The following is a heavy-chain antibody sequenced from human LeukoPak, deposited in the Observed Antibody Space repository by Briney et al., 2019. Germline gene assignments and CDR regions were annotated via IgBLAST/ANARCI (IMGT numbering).Heavy chain of an antibody. V-gene: IGHV4-39*02. CDR1: GGSISSSSYY. CDR3: ARDHRYGGNSP. Sequence: SETLSLTCTVSGGSISSSSYYWGWIRQPPGKGLEWIGSIYYSGSTYYNPSLKSRVTISVDTSKNQFSLKLSSVTAADTAVYYCARDHRYGGNSPWGQGTLVTVSS. D-gene: IGHD4-23*01. J-gene: IGHJ5*02. CDR2: IYYSGST.